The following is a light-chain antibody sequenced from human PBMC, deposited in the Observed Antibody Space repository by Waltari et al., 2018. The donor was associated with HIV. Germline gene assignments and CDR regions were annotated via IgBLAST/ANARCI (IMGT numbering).Light chain of an antibody. CDR1: RSAIGITS. CDR3: ASWDDSLGGRWV. CDR2: RNF. J-gene: IGLJ3*02. Sequence: QSVLTQSPSTSGTPGQTVTITCAGTRSAIGITSVHWYQQVPGEAPQLLIYRNFQRPSGVPARFSGSKSGTSASLAISGLRSEDEAEYHCASWDDSLGGRWVFGGGTKLTVL. V-gene: IGLV1-47*01.